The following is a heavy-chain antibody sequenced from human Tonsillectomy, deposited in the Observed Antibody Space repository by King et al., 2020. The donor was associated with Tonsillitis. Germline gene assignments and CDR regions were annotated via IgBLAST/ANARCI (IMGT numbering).Heavy chain of an antibody. Sequence: VQLVESVGGLVQPGGSLRLSCAASGFTFSSYWMHWVRQAPGKGLVWVSRIKSDGSSTSYADSVKGRFTISRDNAKNTLYLQMNSLRAEDTAVYYCVRDGLSSGWYINAFDIWGQGTMVTVSS. D-gene: IGHD6-19*01. CDR1: GFTFSSYW. CDR2: IKSDGSST. V-gene: IGHV3-74*01. J-gene: IGHJ3*02. CDR3: VRDGLSSGWYINAFDI.